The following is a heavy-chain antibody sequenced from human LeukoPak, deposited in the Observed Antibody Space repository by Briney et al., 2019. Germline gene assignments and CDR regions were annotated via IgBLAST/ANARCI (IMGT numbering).Heavy chain of an antibody. CDR1: GFTFSNSN. Sequence: GGSLRLSCAASGFTFSNSNMNWVRQAPGKGLEWVSHISTTSSTIYYADSVKGRFTISRDNAKNSLHLQMNSLTDEDTAVYYCTRSFASWGQGTLVTVSS. J-gene: IGHJ4*02. CDR2: ISTTSSTI. V-gene: IGHV3-48*02. CDR3: TRSFAS.